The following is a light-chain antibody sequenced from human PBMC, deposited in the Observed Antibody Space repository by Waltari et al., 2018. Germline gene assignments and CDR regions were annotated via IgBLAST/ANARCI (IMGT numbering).Light chain of an antibody. CDR1: QSVLYTPNNKNN. CDR2: WAS. J-gene: IGKJ2*01. V-gene: IGKV4-1*01. CDR3: QQYYKSRT. Sequence: DIVMTQSPDSLAVSLGETATINCKSSQSVLYTPNNKNNLGWYQQKPGRPPKLLFYWASTRESGVPDRFSAGGSGTDFTLTISSLQAEDVAIYYCQQYYKSRTFGQGTKLEIK.